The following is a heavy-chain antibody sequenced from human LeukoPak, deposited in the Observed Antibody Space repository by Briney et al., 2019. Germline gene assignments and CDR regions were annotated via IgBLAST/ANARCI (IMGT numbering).Heavy chain of an antibody. CDR3: ANDDYGHYSHLLADY. CDR2: ISGSGGST. D-gene: IGHD4-17*01. CDR1: GFTFSSYA. V-gene: IGHV3-23*01. Sequence: GGSLRLSCAASGFTFSSYAMSWVRQAPGKGLEWVSAISGSGGSTYYADSVKGRFTISRDNSKNTLYLQMNSLRAEDTAVYYCANDDYGHYSHLLADYWGQGTLVTVSS. J-gene: IGHJ4*02.